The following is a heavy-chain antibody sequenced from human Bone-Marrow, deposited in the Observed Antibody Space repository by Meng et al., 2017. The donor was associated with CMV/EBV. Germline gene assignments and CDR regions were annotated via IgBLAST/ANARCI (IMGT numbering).Heavy chain of an antibody. J-gene: IGHJ3*02. CDR1: GGSFSRSS. CDR2: IITDLGIS. V-gene: IGHV1-69*10. CDR3: AREPAHDAFDI. D-gene: IGHD2-2*01. Sequence: SVKVSCKASGGSFSRSSISWVRQAPGQGLEWMGRIITDLGISNYAQKFKGRVTVTAHKSTTTAYMELRSLKSEDTSVYYCAREPAHDAFDIWGQGTMVTVSS.